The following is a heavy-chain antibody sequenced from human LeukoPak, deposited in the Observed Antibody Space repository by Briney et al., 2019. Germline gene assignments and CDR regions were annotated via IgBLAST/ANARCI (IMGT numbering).Heavy chain of an antibody. CDR3: AAYYYDSSGTPY. J-gene: IGHJ4*02. Sequence: SETLSLTCAVYGGSFSGYYWSWIRQPPGKGLEWIGEINHSGSTNYNPSLKGRVTISVDTSKNQFSLKLSSVTAADTAVYYCAAYYYDSSGTPYWGQGTLVTVSS. D-gene: IGHD3-22*01. CDR2: INHSGST. CDR1: GGSFSGYY. V-gene: IGHV4-34*01.